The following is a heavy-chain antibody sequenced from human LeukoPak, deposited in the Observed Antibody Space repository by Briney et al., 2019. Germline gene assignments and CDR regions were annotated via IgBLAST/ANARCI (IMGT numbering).Heavy chain of an antibody. CDR2: IRYDGSNK. D-gene: IGHD3-9*01. CDR1: GFTFSSYG. V-gene: IGHV3-30*02. CDR3: AKDLSTGYYIAY. J-gene: IGHJ4*02. Sequence: PGGSLRLSWAASGFTFSSYGIHWVRQAPGKGLEWVTFIRYDGSNKYYADSVKGRFTISRDNSKNTVYLQMNSLRGEDTAVYYCAKDLSTGYYIAYWGQGTLVTVSS.